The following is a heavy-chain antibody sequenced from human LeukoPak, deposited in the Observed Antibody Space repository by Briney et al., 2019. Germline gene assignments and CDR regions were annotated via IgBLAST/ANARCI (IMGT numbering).Heavy chain of an antibody. CDR3: AVGTPSSRDY. CDR2: ISAYNGYT. Sequence: ASVKVSCKASGYTFTNYGISWVRQAPGQGLEWMGWISAYNGYTDYAQKLQFRVTMTTDTSTSTAYMELSSLRSEDTAVYYCAVGTPSSRDYWGQGTLVTVSS. D-gene: IGHD6-13*01. V-gene: IGHV1-18*01. CDR1: GYTFTNYG. J-gene: IGHJ4*02.